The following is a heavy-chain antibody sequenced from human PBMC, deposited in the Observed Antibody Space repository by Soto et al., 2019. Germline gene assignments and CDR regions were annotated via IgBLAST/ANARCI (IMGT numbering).Heavy chain of an antibody. V-gene: IGHV4-31*03. D-gene: IGHD6-6*01. J-gene: IGHJ6*03. CDR1: GGSVSSGGYY. CDR2: IYYSGST. CDR3: ARHLYGSSSSSFFLDYYYYMDV. Sequence: SETLSLTCTVSGGSVSSGGYYWSWIRQHPGKGLEWIVYIYYSGSTYYNPSLKSRVTISVDTSKNQFSLKLSSVTAADTAVYYCARHLYGSSSSSFFLDYYYYMDVWGKGATVTVSS.